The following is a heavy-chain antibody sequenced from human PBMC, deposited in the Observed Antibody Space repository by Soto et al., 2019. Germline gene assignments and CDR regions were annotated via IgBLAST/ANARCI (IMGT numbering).Heavy chain of an antibody. CDR2: IKPDSGDT. CDR3: ARRSSTYLNEIIYDP. V-gene: IGHV1-2*02. J-gene: IGHJ5*02. Sequence: GASVKVSCKASRYTFTSYDIFWVRQSPGQGLEWMGWIKPDSGDTHYAQNFQGRVTMTRDTSINTAYMELNNLVSDDTAVYYCARRSSTYLNEIIYDPWGQGTLVTVPS. CDR1: RYTFTSYD. D-gene: IGHD2-2*01.